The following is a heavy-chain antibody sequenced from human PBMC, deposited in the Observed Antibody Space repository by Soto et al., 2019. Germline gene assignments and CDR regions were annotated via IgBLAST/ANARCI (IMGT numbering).Heavy chain of an antibody. J-gene: IGHJ4*02. CDR1: GFTFSRYW. D-gene: IGHD2-2*01. CDR3: AKRYCLGSNCYRTFDY. V-gene: IGHV3-7*01. CDR2: INEDGSAQ. Sequence: EVQLVESGGGLVQPGGSLRLSCAASGFTFSRYWMNWVRQAPGKGLEWMANINEDGSAQYYVDSLKGRFTISRDNAKNSLYLQVNSLRAVDTAVYYCAKRYCLGSNCYRTFDYWGQGILVTVSS.